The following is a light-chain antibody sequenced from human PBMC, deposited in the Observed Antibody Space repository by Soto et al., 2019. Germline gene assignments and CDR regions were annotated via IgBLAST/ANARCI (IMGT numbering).Light chain of an antibody. CDR2: DVS. J-gene: IGLJ1*01. Sequence: QSALTQPRSVSGSPGQSVTISCTGTSSDVGGYNYVSWYQQHPGKAPKVMIYDVSERPSGVPDRFSGSKSGNTAPLTISGLQAEDEADYYCCSYAGSPRDVFGTGTKVTVL. V-gene: IGLV2-11*01. CDR1: SSDVGGYNY. CDR3: CSYAGSPRDV.